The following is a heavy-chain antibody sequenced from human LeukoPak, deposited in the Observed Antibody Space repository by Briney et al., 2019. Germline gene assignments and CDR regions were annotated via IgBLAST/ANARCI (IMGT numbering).Heavy chain of an antibody. CDR1: GGSISSYY. CDR2: IYTSGST. D-gene: IGHD2-15*01. J-gene: IGHJ5*02. CDR3: ARDVVAATHNWFNP. Sequence: SSETLSLTCTVSGGSISSYYWSWIRQPAGKGLEWIGRIYTSGSTNYNPSLKSRVTVSVDTSKNQFSLKLSSVTAADTAVYYCARDVVAATHNWFNPWGQGTLVTVSS. V-gene: IGHV4-4*07.